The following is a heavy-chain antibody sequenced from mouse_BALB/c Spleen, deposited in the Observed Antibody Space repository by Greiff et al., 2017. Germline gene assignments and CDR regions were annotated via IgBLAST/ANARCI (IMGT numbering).Heavy chain of an antibody. Sequence: EVQLVESGGGLVKPGGSLKLSCAASGFTFSSYTMSWVRQTPEKRLEWVATISSGGGNTYYPDSVKGRFTISRDNAKNNLYLQMSSLRAEDTALYYCARRYDAAWLAYWGQGTLVTVSA. CDR2: ISSGGGNT. CDR3: ARRYDAAWLAY. V-gene: IGHV5-9*03. CDR1: GFTFSSYT. D-gene: IGHD2-14*01. J-gene: IGHJ3*01.